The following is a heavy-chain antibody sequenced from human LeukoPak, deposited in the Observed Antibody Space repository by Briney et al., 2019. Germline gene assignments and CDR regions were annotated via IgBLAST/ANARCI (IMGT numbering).Heavy chain of an antibody. D-gene: IGHD3-22*01. CDR3: ARYVQYYYDSSGYYLDAFDI. J-gene: IGHJ3*02. Sequence: SETLSLTCAVYGGSFSGYYWSWIRQPPGKGLEWIGEINHSGSTNYNPSLKSRVTISVDTSKNQFSLKLSSVTAADTAVYYCARYVQYYYDSSGYYLDAFDIWGQGTMVTVSS. V-gene: IGHV4-34*01. CDR2: INHSGST. CDR1: GGSFSGYY.